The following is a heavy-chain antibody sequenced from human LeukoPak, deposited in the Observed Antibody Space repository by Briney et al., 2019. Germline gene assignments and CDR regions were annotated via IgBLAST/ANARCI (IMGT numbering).Heavy chain of an antibody. J-gene: IGHJ4*02. CDR3: ARGPTVTTDY. CDR1: GGSIGNYQ. Sequence: SETLSLTCAVSGGSIGNYQWNWIRQPPGKGLEWIGNTHYSGSTNYNPSLKSRVTISLDTSKNQFSLRLTSVTAADTAVYYCARGPTVTTDYWGQGTLVTVSA. D-gene: IGHD4-17*01. CDR2: THYSGST. V-gene: IGHV4-59*01.